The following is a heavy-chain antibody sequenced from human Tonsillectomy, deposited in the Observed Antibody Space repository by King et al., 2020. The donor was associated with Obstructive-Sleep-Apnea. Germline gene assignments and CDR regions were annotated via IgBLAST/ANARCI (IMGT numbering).Heavy chain of an antibody. CDR2: ISSSSSYT. V-gene: IGHV3-11*06. CDR1: GFTFSDYY. CDR3: ARAYYDFWSGYSPAEFDY. D-gene: IGHD3-3*01. Sequence: VQLVESGGGLVKPGGSLRLSCAASGFTFSDYYMSWIRQAPGKGLEWVSYISSSSSYTNYADSVKGRFTISRDNAKNSLYLQMNSLRAEDTAVYYCARAYYDFWSGYSPAEFDYWGKGTLVTVSS. J-gene: IGHJ4*02.